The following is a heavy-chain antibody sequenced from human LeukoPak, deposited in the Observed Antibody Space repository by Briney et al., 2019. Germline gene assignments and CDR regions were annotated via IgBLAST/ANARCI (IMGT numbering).Heavy chain of an antibody. Sequence: SETLSLTCTVSSGSFSSYYWSWIRQPPGKGLEWIGYMYSSGSANYNPSLKSRVTMSVDTSKDQFSLKLSSVTAADTAVYYCARGRTYGSGSYSANWFDPWGQGTLVAVSS. V-gene: IGHV4-59*01. CDR1: SGSFSSYY. J-gene: IGHJ5*02. CDR3: ARGRTYGSGSYSANWFDP. D-gene: IGHD3-10*01. CDR2: MYSSGSA.